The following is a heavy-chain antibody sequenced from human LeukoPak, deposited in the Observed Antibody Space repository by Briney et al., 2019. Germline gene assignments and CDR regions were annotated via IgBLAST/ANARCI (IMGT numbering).Heavy chain of an antibody. V-gene: IGHV3-21*01. CDR2: ISSSSYI. CDR1: GFTFSSYS. Sequence: PGGSLRLSCAASGFTFSSYSMNWVRQAPGKGLEWVSSISSSSYIYYADSVKGRFTISRDNAKNSLYLQMNSLRAEDTAVYYCARGEYYDFWSGYYWGQGTLVTVSS. CDR3: ARGEYYDFWSGYY. J-gene: IGHJ4*02. D-gene: IGHD3-3*01.